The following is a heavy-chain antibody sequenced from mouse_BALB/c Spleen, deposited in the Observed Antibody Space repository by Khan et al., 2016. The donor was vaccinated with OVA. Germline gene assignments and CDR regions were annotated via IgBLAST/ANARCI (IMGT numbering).Heavy chain of an antibody. J-gene: IGHJ3*01. V-gene: IGHV2-2*02. CDR3: ARNYDYDEGLAY. Sequence: QVQLQQPGPGLVQPSQSLSITCTVSGFSLTTYGVHWVRQSPGKGLEWLGVIWSGGSTDYNAPFISRLSISKDSSKSHIFFKMNSLQVNDTAIYYCARNYDYDEGLAYWGQGTLVTVSA. CDR2: IWSGGST. D-gene: IGHD2-4*01. CDR1: GFSLTTYG.